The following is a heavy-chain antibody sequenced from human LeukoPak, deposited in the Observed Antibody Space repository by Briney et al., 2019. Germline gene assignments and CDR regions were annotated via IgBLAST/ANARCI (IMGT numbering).Heavy chain of an antibody. J-gene: IGHJ4*02. D-gene: IGHD5-18*01. CDR2: ISGSGGST. CDR3: AKDFRGMIQLWLGYFDY. Sequence: PGGSLRLSCAASGFTFSSYAMTWVRQAPGKGLEWVSAISGSGGSTYYAASVKGRFTISRDNSKNTLYLQMSSLRAEDTAVYYCAKDFRGMIQLWLGYFDYWAREPWSPPPQ. V-gene: IGHV3-23*01. CDR1: GFTFSSYA.